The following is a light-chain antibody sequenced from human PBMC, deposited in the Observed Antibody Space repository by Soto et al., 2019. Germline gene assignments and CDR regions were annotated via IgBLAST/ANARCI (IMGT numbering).Light chain of an antibody. CDR3: QQYSLYPIT. V-gene: IGKV3-15*01. J-gene: IGKJ5*01. Sequence: EIMMTQSPATLSVSPGERATLSCWASQSVSSNLAWYQQRPGQAPRLLIYGASTRAAGIPARFSGSGSGTDFTLTISGLQSEDSAVYYCQQYSLYPITFGQGTRLEIK. CDR1: QSVSSN. CDR2: GAS.